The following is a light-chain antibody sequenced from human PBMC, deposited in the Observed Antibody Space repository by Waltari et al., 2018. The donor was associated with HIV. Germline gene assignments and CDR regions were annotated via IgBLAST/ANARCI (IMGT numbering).Light chain of an antibody. J-gene: IGKJ2*01. CDR2: WAS. CDR1: QSVLYSSNNKNY. Sequence: DIVMTQSPDSLAVSLGERATINCKSSQSVLYSSNNKNYLAWYQHKPGQPPKLLIYWASTRESGVPDRFSGSGSGTDFTLTSSSLQAEDVAVYYCQQYYSTPRTFGQGTKLEIK. V-gene: IGKV4-1*01. CDR3: QQYYSTPRT.